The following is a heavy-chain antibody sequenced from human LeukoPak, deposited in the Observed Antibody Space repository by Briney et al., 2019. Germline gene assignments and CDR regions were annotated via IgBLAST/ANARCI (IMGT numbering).Heavy chain of an antibody. D-gene: IGHD3-10*01. CDR2: ISYDGTNK. V-gene: IGHV3-30*18. Sequence: GGSLRLSCAASGFTFSNYAIHWIRQGPGKGLKWVAIISYDGTNKYYADSVKGRFSISRDNSKNTLYLQMNSLRPEDTAVYYCAKAVGFGEAYGMDVWGQGTTVTVSS. CDR3: AKAVGFGEAYGMDV. J-gene: IGHJ6*02. CDR1: GFTFSNYA.